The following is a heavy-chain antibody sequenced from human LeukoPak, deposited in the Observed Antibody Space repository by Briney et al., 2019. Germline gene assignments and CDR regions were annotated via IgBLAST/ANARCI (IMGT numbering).Heavy chain of an antibody. Sequence: VASVKVSCKASGYTFTDHDINWVRQATGQGLEWMGWMNPNSGNTGYAQKFQGRVTMTRDTSETTAYMELTSLRSEDTAVYYCARNPLQFFDWLLSGVDALDFWGQGTLVIVSS. CDR3: ARNPLQFFDWLLSGVDALDF. D-gene: IGHD3-9*01. CDR2: MNPNSGNT. V-gene: IGHV1-8*01. CDR1: GYTFTDHD. J-gene: IGHJ3*01.